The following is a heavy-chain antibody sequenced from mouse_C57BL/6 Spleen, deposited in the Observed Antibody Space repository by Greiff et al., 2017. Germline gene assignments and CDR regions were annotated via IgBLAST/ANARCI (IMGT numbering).Heavy chain of an antibody. V-gene: IGHV6-6*01. Sequence: EVKLLESGGGLVQPGGSMKLSCAASGFTFSDAWMDWVRQSPEKGLEWVAEIRNKANNHATYYAESVKGRFTISRDDSKSSVYLQMNSLRAEDTGIYYCTRIYYGNYDYAMDYWGQGTSVTVSS. D-gene: IGHD2-1*01. CDR3: TRIYYGNYDYAMDY. CDR2: IRNKANNHAT. J-gene: IGHJ4*01. CDR1: GFTFSDAW.